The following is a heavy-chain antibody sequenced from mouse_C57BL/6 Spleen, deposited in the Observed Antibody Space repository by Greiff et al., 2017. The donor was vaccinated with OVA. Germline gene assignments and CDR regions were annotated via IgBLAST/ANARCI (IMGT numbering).Heavy chain of an antibody. CDR3: TREGYGSSRRPPFAY. V-gene: IGHV5-9-1*02. Sequence: DVMLVESGEGLVKPGGSLKLSCAASGFTFSSYAMSWVRQTPEKRLEWVAYISSGGDYIYYADTVKGRFTLSRDNARNTLYLQMSRLKSEDTAMYYCTREGYGSSRRPPFAYWGQGTLVTVSA. J-gene: IGHJ3*01. CDR2: ISSGGDYI. CDR1: GFTFSSYA. D-gene: IGHD1-1*01.